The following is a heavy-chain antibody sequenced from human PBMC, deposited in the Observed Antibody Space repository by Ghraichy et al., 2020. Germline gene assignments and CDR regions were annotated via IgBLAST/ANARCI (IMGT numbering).Heavy chain of an antibody. D-gene: IGHD2-21*02. CDR1: GYVFSDYD. Sequence: GESLNISCKASGYVFSDYDINWVRQAPGQGLEWMGFMNPRTGNTGYALKFQGRVIMTRDTSIDTAYLDLTNLTSEDTATYYCARQERLQADGGYYYYAMDVWGQGTTVTVSS. J-gene: IGHJ6*02. CDR2: MNPRTGNT. V-gene: IGHV1-8*02. CDR3: ARQERLQADGGYYYYAMDV.